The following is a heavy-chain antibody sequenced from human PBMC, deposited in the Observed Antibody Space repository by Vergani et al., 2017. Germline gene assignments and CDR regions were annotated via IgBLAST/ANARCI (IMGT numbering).Heavy chain of an antibody. V-gene: IGHV3-33*01. CDR1: GFTFSSYG. Sequence: QVQLVESGGGVVQPGRSLRLSCAASGFTFSSYGMHWVRQAPGKGLEWVAVICYDGSNKYYADSVKGRFTISRDNSKNTLYLQMNSLRAEDTAVYYCARGSGHIVVVTPFDYWGQGTLVTVSS. J-gene: IGHJ4*02. CDR2: ICYDGSNK. CDR3: ARGSGHIVVVTPFDY. D-gene: IGHD2-21*02.